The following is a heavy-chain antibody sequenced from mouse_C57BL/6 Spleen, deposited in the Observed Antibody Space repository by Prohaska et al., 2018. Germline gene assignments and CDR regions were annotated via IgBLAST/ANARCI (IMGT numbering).Heavy chain of an antibody. Sequence: EVQLLETGGGLVQPGGSRGLSCEGSGFTFRGFWMSWVRQTPGTTLEWIGDINSDGSAINYSPSIKDRFTIFRDNDKSTLYLQMSNVRSEDTATYFCMRYGNYWYFDVWGTGTTVTVSS. CDR2: INSDGSAI. V-gene: IGHV11-2*01. CDR3: MRYGNYWYFDV. CDR1: GFTFRGFW. D-gene: IGHD4-1*01. J-gene: IGHJ1*03.